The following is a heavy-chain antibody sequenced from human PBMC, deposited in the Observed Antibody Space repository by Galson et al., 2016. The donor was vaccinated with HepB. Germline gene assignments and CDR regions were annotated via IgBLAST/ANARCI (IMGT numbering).Heavy chain of an antibody. J-gene: IGHJ4*02. D-gene: IGHD3-3*01. CDR1: GITFSNYA. V-gene: IGHV3-23*01. Sequence: LRLSCAASGITFSNYALSWVRQAPGKGLEWVSSISGSGGSSYYADPVKGRFTISRDNSKNTLYLQMNSLRAEDTAVYYCAKAFDVWSGYPFDHWGPGTVVTVSS. CDR3: AKAFDVWSGYPFDH. CDR2: ISGSGGSS.